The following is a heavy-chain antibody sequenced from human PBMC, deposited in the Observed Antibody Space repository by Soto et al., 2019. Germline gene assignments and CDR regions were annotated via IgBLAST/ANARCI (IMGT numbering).Heavy chain of an antibody. CDR2: IIPILGIA. Sequence: QVQLVQSGAEVKKPGSSVKVSCKASGGTFSNYTISWVRQAPGQGLEWMGRIIPILGIANYAQKFQGRVTITADKSTSTAYMELSSLRSEDTAVYYCARDLYCGGDCYSIDYWGQGTLVTVSS. V-gene: IGHV1-69*08. J-gene: IGHJ4*02. CDR1: GGTFSNYT. CDR3: ARDLYCGGDCYSIDY. D-gene: IGHD2-21*01.